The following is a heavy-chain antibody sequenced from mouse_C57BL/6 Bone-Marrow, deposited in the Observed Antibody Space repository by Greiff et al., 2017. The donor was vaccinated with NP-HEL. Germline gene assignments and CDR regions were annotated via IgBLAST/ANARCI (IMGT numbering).Heavy chain of an antibody. CDR1: GYTFTSYW. D-gene: IGHD2-3*01. CDR2: IDPSDSYT. Sequence: QVQLQQPGAELVRPGTSVKLSCKASGYTFTSYWMHWVKQRPGQGLEWIGVIDPSDSYTNYNQKFKGKATLTVDTSSSTAYMQLSSLTSEDSAVYYCAYDGYYLFDYWGQGTTLTVSS. V-gene: IGHV1-59*01. J-gene: IGHJ2*01. CDR3: AYDGYYLFDY.